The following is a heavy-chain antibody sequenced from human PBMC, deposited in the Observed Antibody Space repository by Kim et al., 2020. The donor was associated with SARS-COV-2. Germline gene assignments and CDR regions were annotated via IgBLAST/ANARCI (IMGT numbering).Heavy chain of an antibody. CDR3: ARGGEQQLVLNPWGY. CDR2: INTNTGNP. Sequence: ASVKVSCKASGYTFTSYAMNWVRQAPGQGLEWMGWINTNTGNPTYAQGFTGRFVFSLDTSVSTAYLQISSLKAEDTAVYYCARGGEQQLVLNPWGYWGQGTLVTVSS. J-gene: IGHJ4*02. D-gene: IGHD6-13*01. V-gene: IGHV7-4-1*02. CDR1: GYTFTSYA.